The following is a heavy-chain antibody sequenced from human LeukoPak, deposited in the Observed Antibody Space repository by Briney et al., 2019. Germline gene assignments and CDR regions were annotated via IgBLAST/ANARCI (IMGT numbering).Heavy chain of an antibody. CDR2: TYYRSKYYN. CDR1: GDSVSSNSAA. Sequence: SQTLSLTCAISGDSVSSNSAAWNWIRQSPSRGLEWLGRTYYRSKYYNDSAVSVKGRITINPDTSKNQFSLQLNSVTPEDTAVYYCARALTSGSYYGTGYSYGLDVWGQGTTVTVSS. D-gene: IGHD1-26*01. V-gene: IGHV6-1*01. CDR3: ARALTSGSYYGTGYSYGLDV. J-gene: IGHJ6*02.